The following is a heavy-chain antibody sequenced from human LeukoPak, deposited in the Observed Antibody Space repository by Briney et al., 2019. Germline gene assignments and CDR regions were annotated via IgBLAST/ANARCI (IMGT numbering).Heavy chain of an antibody. CDR1: GFTSDDYA. J-gene: IGHJ4*02. D-gene: IGHD1-1*01. V-gene: IGHV3-9*02. Sequence: GGSLRLSCAASGFTSDDYAMHRVREAPGKGLEWVSGISWNSGSIGYADSVKGRFTISRDNAKNSLYLQMNRLRAEDTALYYCAKDSTGTLDYWGQGTLVTVSS. CDR2: ISWNSGSI. CDR3: AKDSTGTLDY.